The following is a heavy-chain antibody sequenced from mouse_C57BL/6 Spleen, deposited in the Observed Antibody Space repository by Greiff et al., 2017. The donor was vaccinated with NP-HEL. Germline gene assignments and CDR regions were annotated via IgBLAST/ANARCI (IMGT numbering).Heavy chain of an antibody. J-gene: IGHJ1*03. CDR2: IYPSDSET. CDR1: GYTFTSYW. Sequence: VQLQQPGAELVRPGSSVKLSCKASGYTFTSYWMDWVKQRPGQGLEWIGNIYPSDSETHYNQKFKDKATLTVDKSSSTAYMQLSSLTSEDSAVYYCARPIYYDYDGDWYFDVWGTGTTVTVSS. V-gene: IGHV1-61*01. CDR3: ARPIYYDYDGDWYFDV. D-gene: IGHD2-4*01.